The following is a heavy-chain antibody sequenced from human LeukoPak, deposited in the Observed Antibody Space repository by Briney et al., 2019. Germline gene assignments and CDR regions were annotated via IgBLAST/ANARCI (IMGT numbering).Heavy chain of an antibody. CDR1: GYTFTSYD. CDR2: MNSNSGNT. Sequence: ASVKVSCKASGYTFTSYDINWVRQATGQGLEWMGWMNSNSGNTGYAQKFQGRVTMTRNTSISTAYIELSSLRSEDTAVYYCARGQGKQQRKVIDYWGQGTLVTVSS. D-gene: IGHD6-13*01. V-gene: IGHV1-8*01. J-gene: IGHJ4*02. CDR3: ARGQGKQQRKVIDY.